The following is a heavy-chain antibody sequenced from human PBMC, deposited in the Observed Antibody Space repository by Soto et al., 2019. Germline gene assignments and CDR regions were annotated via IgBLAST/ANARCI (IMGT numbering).Heavy chain of an antibody. CDR3: ARDGTPQVFMEKGHYNYYSGMDA. CDR1: GFSFNFYG. V-gene: IGHV3-33*01. D-gene: IGHD3-3*01. CDR2: IWCDGTST. J-gene: IGHJ6*02. Sequence: ESGGGVVQPGGSLRLSCGSSGFSFNFYGMHWVRQAPGKGLEWVAFIWCDGTSTLYADSVKGRFTISRDNSRGTLFLRMNSLRAEDTAVYYCARDGTPQVFMEKGHYNYYSGMDAWGQGTTVLVSS.